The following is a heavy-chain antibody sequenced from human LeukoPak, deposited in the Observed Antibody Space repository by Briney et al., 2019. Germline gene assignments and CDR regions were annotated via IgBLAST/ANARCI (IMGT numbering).Heavy chain of an antibody. CDR1: GGSLSSYY. D-gene: IGHD3-9*01. J-gene: IGHJ4*02. CDR3: ARSGTLTGYLY. V-gene: IGHV4-59*01. Sequence: SETLSLTCTVSGGSLSSYYWTWIRQPPGKGLEWIGYIFYSGSTNYNPSLKSRVTMSVDTSKIQFSLKLNSVTAADTAVYYCARSGTLTGYLYWGQGALVTVSS. CDR2: IFYSGST.